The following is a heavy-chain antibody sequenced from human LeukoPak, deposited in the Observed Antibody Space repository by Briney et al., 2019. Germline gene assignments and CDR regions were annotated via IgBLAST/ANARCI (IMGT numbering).Heavy chain of an antibody. D-gene: IGHD4-23*01. Sequence: SVKVSCKASGGTFSSYAISWLRQAPGQGLEWMGRIIPIFGTANYAQKFQGRVTITTDESTSTAYMELSSLRFEDTAVYYCASTDGGNDYWGQGTLVTVSS. J-gene: IGHJ4*02. CDR3: ASTDGGNDY. CDR1: GGTFSSYA. CDR2: IIPIFGTA. V-gene: IGHV1-69*05.